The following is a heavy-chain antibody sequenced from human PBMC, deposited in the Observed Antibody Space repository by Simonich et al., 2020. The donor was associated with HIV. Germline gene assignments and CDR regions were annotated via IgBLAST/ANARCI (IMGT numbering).Heavy chain of an antibody. D-gene: IGHD6-13*01. CDR2: IKQDGSEK. J-gene: IGHJ4*02. CDR1: GFTFSSNW. CDR3: ARGWAQLDY. Sequence: EVQLVESGGGLVQPGGSLRLSCAASGFTFSSNWMSWVRQAPGKGLEGGANIKQDGSEKYYVDSVKGRFTIARDNTKNSLYLQMNSLRAEDTAVYYCARGWAQLDYWGQGTLVTVSS. V-gene: IGHV3-7*01.